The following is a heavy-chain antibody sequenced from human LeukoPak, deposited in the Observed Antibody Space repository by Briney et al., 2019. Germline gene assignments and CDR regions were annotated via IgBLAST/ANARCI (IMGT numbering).Heavy chain of an antibody. Sequence: SETLSLTCAVYGGSFSGYYWSWIRQPPGKGLEWIGEINHSGSTNYNPSLKSRVTISVDTSKNQFSLKLSSVTAADTAAYYCARDRGIAARHFDYWGQGTLVTVSS. V-gene: IGHV4-34*01. D-gene: IGHD6-6*01. CDR2: INHSGST. J-gene: IGHJ4*02. CDR1: GGSFSGYY. CDR3: ARDRGIAARHFDY.